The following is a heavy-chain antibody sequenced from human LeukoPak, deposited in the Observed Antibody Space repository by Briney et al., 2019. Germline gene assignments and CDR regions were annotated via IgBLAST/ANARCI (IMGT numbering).Heavy chain of an antibody. CDR2: ISSSNYI. Sequence: GGSLRLSCAASGLTFSSYNMNWVRQAPGKGLEWVSFISSSNYIYYTDSVKGRFTISRDISKNTLFLQMNSLRAEDTAVYYCAKIQGWFNAAFHIGGQGTMVTVSS. J-gene: IGHJ3*02. CDR3: AKIQGWFNAAFHI. V-gene: IGHV3-21*04. D-gene: IGHD6-19*01. CDR1: GLTFSSYN.